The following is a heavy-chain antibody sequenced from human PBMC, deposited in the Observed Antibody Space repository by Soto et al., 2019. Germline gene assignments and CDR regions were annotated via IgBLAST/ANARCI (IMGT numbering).Heavy chain of an antibody. Sequence: ETLSLTCTVSGGSISSYYWSWIRQPPGKGLEWIGYIYYSGSTNYNPSLKSRVTISVDTSKNQFSLKLSSVTAADTAVYYCARQVTSGTSLYYFDYWGQGTLVTVSS. D-gene: IGHD1-7*01. J-gene: IGHJ4*02. CDR2: IYYSGST. CDR3: ARQVTSGTSLYYFDY. CDR1: GGSISSYY. V-gene: IGHV4-59*01.